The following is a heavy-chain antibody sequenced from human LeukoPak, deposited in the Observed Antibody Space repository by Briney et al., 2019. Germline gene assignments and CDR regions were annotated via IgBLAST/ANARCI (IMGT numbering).Heavy chain of an antibody. D-gene: IGHD2-2*01. CDR2: ISYDGSNK. CDR3: ARDRRPGYQLLYFQH. CDR1: GFTFSSYA. Sequence: GGSLRLSCAASGFTFSSYAMHWVRQAPGKGLEWVAVISYDGSNKYYADSVKGRFTISRDNSKNTLYLQMNSLRAEDTAVYYCARDRRPGYQLLYFQHWGQGTLVTVSS. J-gene: IGHJ1*01. V-gene: IGHV3-30-3*01.